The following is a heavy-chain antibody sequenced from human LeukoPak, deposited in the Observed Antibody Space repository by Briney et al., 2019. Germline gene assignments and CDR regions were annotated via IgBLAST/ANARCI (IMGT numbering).Heavy chain of an antibody. Sequence: SETLSLTCAVYGGSFSGYYWSWIRQPPGKGLEWIGEINHSGSTNYNPSLKGRVTISVDTSKNQFSLKLSSVTAADTAVYYCARRIQGMAPYYFDYWGQGTLVAVSS. D-gene: IGHD5-24*01. J-gene: IGHJ4*02. CDR3: ARRIQGMAPYYFDY. CDR1: GGSFSGYY. CDR2: INHSGST. V-gene: IGHV4-34*01.